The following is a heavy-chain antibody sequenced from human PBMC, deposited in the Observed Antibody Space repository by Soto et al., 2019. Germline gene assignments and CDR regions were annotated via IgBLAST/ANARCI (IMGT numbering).Heavy chain of an antibody. D-gene: IGHD6-25*01. J-gene: IGHJ4*02. CDR3: SSAVDY. CDR1: GFTFEDSV. V-gene: IGHV3-9*01. Sequence: GGSLRLSCVVSGFTFEDSVMHWVRQVPGKGLEWVSGISWNSDVKGYADSVRGRFTISRDNAKNSLYLQMNSLRADDTAVYYCSSAVDYRGQGTLVTVSS. CDR2: ISWNSDVK.